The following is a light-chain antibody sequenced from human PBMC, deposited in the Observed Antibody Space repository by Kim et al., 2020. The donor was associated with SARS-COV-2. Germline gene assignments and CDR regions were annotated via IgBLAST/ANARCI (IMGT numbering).Light chain of an antibody. Sequence: GQLVNNSCTGSSSNIGAGYNVQCCQQLPGTAPRLLIYGDSYRPSGVPDRFSGSKYGTSASLAITGLQAEDEADYYCQSYDSSLSVVFGGGTRLTVL. CDR2: GDS. CDR1: SSNIGAGYN. J-gene: IGLJ2*01. CDR3: QSYDSSLSVV. V-gene: IGLV1-40*01.